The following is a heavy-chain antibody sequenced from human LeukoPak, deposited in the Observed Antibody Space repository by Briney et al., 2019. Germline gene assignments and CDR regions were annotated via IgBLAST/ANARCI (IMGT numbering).Heavy chain of an antibody. J-gene: IGHJ4*02. Sequence: SETLSLTCTVSGGSISSYYWSWLRQPPGKGLEWIGYIYYSGSTNYNPSLKSRVTISVDTSKNQFSLKLSSVTAADTAIYYCARLRSGGQVAGVYFDSWGQGTLVTVSS. V-gene: IGHV4-59*12. CDR2: IYYSGST. D-gene: IGHD6-19*01. CDR3: ARLRSGGQVAGVYFDS. CDR1: GGSISSYY.